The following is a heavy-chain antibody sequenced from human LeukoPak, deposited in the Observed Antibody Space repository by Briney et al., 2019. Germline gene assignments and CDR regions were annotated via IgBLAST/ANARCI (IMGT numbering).Heavy chain of an antibody. CDR2: IYYSGST. Sequence: PPETLSLTCTVSGGSISSSSYYWGWIRQPPGKGLEWIGSIYYSGSTYYNPSLKSRVTISVDTSKNQFSLKLSSVTAADTAVYYCAREVWAVAGHLWEKNRYYYYMDVWGKGTTVTVSS. D-gene: IGHD6-19*01. CDR3: AREVWAVAGHLWEKNRYYYYMDV. J-gene: IGHJ6*03. CDR1: GGSISSSSYY. V-gene: IGHV4-39*07.